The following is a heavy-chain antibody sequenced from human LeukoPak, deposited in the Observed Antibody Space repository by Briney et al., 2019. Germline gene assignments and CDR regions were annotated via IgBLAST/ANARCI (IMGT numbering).Heavy chain of an antibody. CDR1: GFSFSDYG. CDR3: AKSGVAMVRA. Sequence: QSGGSLRLSCAASGFSFSDYGMHWVRQAPGKGLEWVSAISGSGGSTYYADSVKGRFTISRGNSKNTLYLQMNSLRAEDTAVYYCAKSGVAMVRAWGQGTLVTVSS. V-gene: IGHV3-23*01. CDR2: ISGSGGST. J-gene: IGHJ5*02. D-gene: IGHD3-10*01.